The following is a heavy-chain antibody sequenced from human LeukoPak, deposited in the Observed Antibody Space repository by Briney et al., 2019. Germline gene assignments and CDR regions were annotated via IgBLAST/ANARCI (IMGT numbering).Heavy chain of an antibody. J-gene: IGHJ4*02. CDR3: AKVAYIVVRKFYFDY. CDR1: GFTFSSCA. V-gene: IGHV3-23*01. Sequence: RPGGSLRLSCAASGFTFSSCAMSWVRQAPGKGLEWVSAISGSGGSTYYADSVKGRFTISRDNSKNTLYLQMNSLRAEDTAVYYCAKVAYIVVRKFYFDYWGQGTLVTVSS. CDR2: ISGSGGST. D-gene: IGHD2-21*01.